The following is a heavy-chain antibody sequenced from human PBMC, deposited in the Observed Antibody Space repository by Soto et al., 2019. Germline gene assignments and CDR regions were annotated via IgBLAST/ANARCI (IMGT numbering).Heavy chain of an antibody. J-gene: IGHJ3*02. CDR3: ARGPGIWTSFDI. CDR1: GDTFSSYS. CDR2: IIPIFGKP. D-gene: IGHD3-3*01. Sequence: QVQLIQSGAELKKPGSSVKVSCKASGDTFSSYSITWLRQAPGQRLEWMGGIIPIFGKPTYAQKFQGRVAITADDATITVYMELTSLTSEDTAVYYCARGPGIWTSFDIWGQGTLVTVSS. V-gene: IGHV1-69*01.